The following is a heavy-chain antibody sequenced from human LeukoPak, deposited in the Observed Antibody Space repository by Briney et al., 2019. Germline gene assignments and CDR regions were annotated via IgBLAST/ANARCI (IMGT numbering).Heavy chain of an antibody. CDR1: GFTFGDYA. CDR2: IRSKVYGGTT. Sequence: PGGSLTLSCTASGFTFGDYAMSWVRQAPGKGLEWVGFIRSKVYGGTTEYAASVKVRFTISRDDSKSIAYLQMTSLKTEDAGVYYCTRFTMVGVVDAFDIWGQGTMVTVSS. V-gene: IGHV3-49*04. CDR3: TRFTMVGVVDAFDI. J-gene: IGHJ3*02. D-gene: IGHD3-3*01.